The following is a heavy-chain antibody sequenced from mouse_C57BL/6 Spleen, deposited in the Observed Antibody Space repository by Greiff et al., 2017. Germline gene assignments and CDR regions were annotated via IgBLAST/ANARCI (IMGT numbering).Heavy chain of an antibody. CDR2: IHPNSGST. V-gene: IGHV1-64*01. CDR3: ARGDYCSSDGYWYFDV. J-gene: IGHJ1*03. CDR1: GYTFTSYW. D-gene: IGHD1-1*01. Sequence: QVQLKQPGAELVKPGASVKLSCKASGYTFTSYWMHWVKQRPGQGLEWIGMIHPNSGSTNNNEKFKSKATLTVDKSSSTAYMQLSSLTSEDSAVYYCARGDYCSSDGYWYFDVWGTGTTVTVSS.